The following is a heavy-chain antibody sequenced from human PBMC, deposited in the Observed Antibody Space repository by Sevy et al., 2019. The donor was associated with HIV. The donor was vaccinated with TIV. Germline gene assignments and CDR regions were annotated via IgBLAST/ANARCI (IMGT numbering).Heavy chain of an antibody. CDR2: IWYYGSNK. J-gene: IGHJ6*02. CDR3: ARGGSGMEDYYYGMDV. D-gene: IGHD3-10*01. V-gene: IGHV3-33*01. Sequence: GGSLRLSCAASGFTFSSYGMHWVRQAPGKGLEWVAVIWYYGSNKYYADSVKGRFTNSRDNSKNTLYLQMNSLRAEDTAVYYCARGGSGMEDYYYGMDVWGQGTTVTVSS. CDR1: GFTFSSYG.